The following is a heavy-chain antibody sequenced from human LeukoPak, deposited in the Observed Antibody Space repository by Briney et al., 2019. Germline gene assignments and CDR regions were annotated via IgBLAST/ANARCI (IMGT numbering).Heavy chain of an antibody. CDR2: ISYDGSNK. D-gene: IGHD5-12*01. J-gene: IGHJ6*03. CDR1: GFTFSSYE. Sequence: GGSLRLSCAASGFTFSSYEMNWVRQAPGKGLEWVAVISYDGSNKYYADSVKGRFTVSRDNSKNTLYLQMKSLRAEDTAVYYCAKGGGYEAQYYYYYLDVWGKGTTVTISS. V-gene: IGHV3-30*18. CDR3: AKGGGYEAQYYYYYLDV.